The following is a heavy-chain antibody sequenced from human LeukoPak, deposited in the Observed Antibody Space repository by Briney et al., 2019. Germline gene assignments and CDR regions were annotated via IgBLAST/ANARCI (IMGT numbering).Heavy chain of an antibody. CDR3: ARDKGYCSGGSCYWFDY. J-gene: IGHJ4*02. D-gene: IGHD2-15*01. CDR1: GGTFSSYA. V-gene: IGHV1-69*05. Sequence: GASVKVSCKASGGTFSSYAISWVRLAPGQGLEWMGGIIPIFGTANYAQKFQGRVTITTDESTGTAYMELSSLRSEDTAVYYCARDKGYCSGGSCYWFDYWGQGTLVTVSS. CDR2: IIPIFGTA.